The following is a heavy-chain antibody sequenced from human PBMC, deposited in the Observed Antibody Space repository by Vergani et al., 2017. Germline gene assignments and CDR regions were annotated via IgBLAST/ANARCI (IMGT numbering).Heavy chain of an antibody. Sequence: QVQLQESGPGLVKSSETLSLTCSVSFDSLRNFYCNWIRQPPGKGLEWIGSIHYSENTNYNPSLKTRVTISVDTSKNQFSLTLTSVTAADTAVYYCASDTHSGQRADRWGQGILVTVTS. CDR2: IHYSENT. CDR3: ASDTHSGQRADR. CDR1: FDSLRNFY. V-gene: IGHV4-59*01. J-gene: IGHJ5*02. D-gene: IGHD6-19*01.